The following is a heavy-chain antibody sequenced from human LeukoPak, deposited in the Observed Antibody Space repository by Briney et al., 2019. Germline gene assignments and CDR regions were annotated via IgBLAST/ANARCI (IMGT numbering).Heavy chain of an antibody. Sequence: PSETLSLTCTVSGVSIRSGSYESGWIRQPPGKGLEWIGSIYYSGNTYCNPSLKSRVTISVDTSKNQFSLKLSSVTAADTAVYYFTILAKTTLTTSRAFHIWGQGTMVIVSS. CDR2: IYYSGNT. D-gene: IGHD4-17*01. J-gene: IGHJ3*02. V-gene: IGHV4-39*01. CDR3: TILAKTTLTTSRAFHI. CDR1: GVSIRSGSYE.